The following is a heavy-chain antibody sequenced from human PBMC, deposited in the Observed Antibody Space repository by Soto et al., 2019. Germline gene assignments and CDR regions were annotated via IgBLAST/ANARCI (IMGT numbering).Heavy chain of an antibody. CDR2: IYYSGST. V-gene: IGHV4-61*01. J-gene: IGHJ4*02. CDR1: CGSVSSGSYY. D-gene: IGHD6-13*01. CDR3: ARDRIAAAGLDY. Sequence: ADTLSITCNVSCGSVSSGSYYWIFIRQPPGKGLEWVGYIYYSGSTNYNPSLKSRVTISVDTSKNQFSLKLSSVTAADTAVYYCARDRIAAAGLDYWGQGTQVTVSS.